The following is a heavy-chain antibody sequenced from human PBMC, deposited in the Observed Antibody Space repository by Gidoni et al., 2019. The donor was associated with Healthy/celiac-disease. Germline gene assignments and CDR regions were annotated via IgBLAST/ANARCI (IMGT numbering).Heavy chain of an antibody. V-gene: IGHV4-39*01. CDR2: IYYSGST. J-gene: IGHJ4*02. Sequence: LQLQESGPGLVKPSATTSPTCTVSGGSTSSSSYYWGWIRQPPGKGLEWIGSIYYSGSTYYNPSLKTRVTISVDTSKNQFSLKLSSVTAADTAVYYCARHGRGSWWIPFDYWGQGTLVTVSS. D-gene: IGHD6-13*01. CDR1: GGSTSSSSYY. CDR3: ARHGRGSWWIPFDY.